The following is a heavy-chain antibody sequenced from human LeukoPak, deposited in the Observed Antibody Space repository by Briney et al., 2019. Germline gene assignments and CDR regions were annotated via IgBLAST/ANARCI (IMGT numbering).Heavy chain of an antibody. J-gene: IGHJ4*02. CDR2: IHYSGNT. Sequence: SETLSLTCAVYGGSFSGYYWSWIRLPPGKGLEWIGFIHYSGNTNYNPSLKSRVTISVDTSKNQVSLKVSSVTAADTAVYYCARGNAYYYYWGQGTLATVSS. V-gene: IGHV4-59*08. CDR3: ARGNAYYYY. CDR1: GGSFSGYY.